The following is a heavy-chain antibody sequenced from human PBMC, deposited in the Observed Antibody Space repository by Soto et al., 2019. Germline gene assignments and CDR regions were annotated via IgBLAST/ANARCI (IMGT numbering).Heavy chain of an antibody. CDR2: ISDSGGST. CDR1: GFAFSSSA. Sequence: EVHLVESGGGLVQPGTSRRLSCIGAGFAFSSSAMSWVRQAPGKGPEWVSSISDSGGSTYYADSVKGRFTIYRDNSQNTLYLQTTRLRADDMALYYCPKGPSGVGSFDIWGPGTKVTVSS. D-gene: IGHD3-10*01. J-gene: IGHJ3*02. CDR3: PKGPSGVGSFDI. V-gene: IGHV3-23*04.